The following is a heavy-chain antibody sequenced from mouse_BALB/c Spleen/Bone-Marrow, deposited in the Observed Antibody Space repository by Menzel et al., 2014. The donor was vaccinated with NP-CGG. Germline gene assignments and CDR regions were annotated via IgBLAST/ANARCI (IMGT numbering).Heavy chain of an antibody. D-gene: IGHD2-4*01. CDR1: GYTFTNYY. J-gene: IGHJ3*01. Sequence: QVQLKQSGAELVKPGASVKLSCKTSGYTFTNYYIYWVKQRPGQGLEWIGEINPSNGGSNFNEKLKSKATLTVDKSSSTAYMQLSSLTSEDSAVYYCTRPDYYDYQAWFAYWGQGTLVTVSA. CDR3: TRPDYYDYQAWFAY. CDR2: INPSNGGS. V-gene: IGHV1S81*02.